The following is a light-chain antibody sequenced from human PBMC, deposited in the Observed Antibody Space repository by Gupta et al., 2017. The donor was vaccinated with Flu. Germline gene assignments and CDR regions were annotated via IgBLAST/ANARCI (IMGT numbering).Light chain of an antibody. V-gene: IGKV1-5*03. J-gene: IGKJ4*01. Sequence: DIQMPHSPSTLSASVGDRVTITCRASQSFSTYLAWYQQKPGKAPRLLIYKASNLESGVPARFSASGSGTEFTLTISSLQPDDLATYYCQQYKSYPLTFGGGTKVEIK. CDR2: KAS. CDR1: QSFSTY. CDR3: QQYKSYPLT.